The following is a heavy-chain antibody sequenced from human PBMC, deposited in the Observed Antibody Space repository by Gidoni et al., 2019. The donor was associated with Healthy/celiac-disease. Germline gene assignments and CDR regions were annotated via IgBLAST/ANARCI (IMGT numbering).Heavy chain of an antibody. Sequence: QVQLQQWGAGLLKPSETLSLTCAVYGGSFSGYYWSWIRQPPGKGLEWIGEINHSGSTNYNPSLKSRVTISVDTSKNQFSLKLSSVTAADTAVYYCASLLTHWYFDLWGRGTLVTVSS. CDR3: ASLLTHWYFDL. J-gene: IGHJ2*01. V-gene: IGHV4-34*01. D-gene: IGHD2-15*01. CDR2: INHSGST. CDR1: GGSFSGYY.